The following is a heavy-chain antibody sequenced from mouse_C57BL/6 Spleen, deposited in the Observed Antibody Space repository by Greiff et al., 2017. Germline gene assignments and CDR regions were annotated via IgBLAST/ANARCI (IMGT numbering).Heavy chain of an antibody. D-gene: IGHD1-1*01. V-gene: IGHV1-47*01. CDR1: GYTFTTYP. CDR3: ARGTTVVPPAMDY. Sequence: LVESGAELVKPGASVKMSCKASGYTFTTYPIEWMKQNHGKSLEWIGNFHPYNDDTKYNEKFKGKATLTVEKSSSTVYLELSRLTSDDSAVYYCARGTTVVPPAMDYWGQGTSVTVSS. J-gene: IGHJ4*01. CDR2: FHPYNDDT.